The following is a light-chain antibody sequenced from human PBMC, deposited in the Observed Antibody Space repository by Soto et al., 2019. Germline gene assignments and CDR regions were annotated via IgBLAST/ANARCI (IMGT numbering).Light chain of an antibody. CDR2: GAS. CDR1: QTVSSSY. CDR3: QQYGSSPWT. V-gene: IGKV3-20*01. J-gene: IGKJ1*01. Sequence: EIVLTQSPGTLSLSPGERATLSFRSSQTVSSSYLAWYQQKPGQAPRLLVYGASRRATGIPDRFSGSGSGTDFTLTISRLEPEDFAVYYCQQYGSSPWTFGQGTKVDIK.